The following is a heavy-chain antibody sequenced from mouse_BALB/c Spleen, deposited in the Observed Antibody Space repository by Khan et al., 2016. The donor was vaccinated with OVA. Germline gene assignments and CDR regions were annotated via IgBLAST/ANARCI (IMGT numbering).Heavy chain of an antibody. J-gene: IGHJ2*01. CDR2: ISYSGVT. Sequence: EVQLVESGPGLVKPSQSLSLTCTVTGYSITSGYAWNWIRQFPGNKLEWMGYISYSGVTSYTPSLKSRISITRDTSKNQFFLQLTSVTTEDTAGDYCGRGNYSGYYCDYWGQGNTLTDS. CDR1: GYSITSGYA. V-gene: IGHV3-2*02. CDR3: GRGNYSGYYCDY. D-gene: IGHD1-1*02.